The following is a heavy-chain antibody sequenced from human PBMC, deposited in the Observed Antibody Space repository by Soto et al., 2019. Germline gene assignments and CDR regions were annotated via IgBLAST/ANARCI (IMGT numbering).Heavy chain of an antibody. CDR3: ATVRWELHDAFDI. Sequence: QVQLQESGPGLVKPSQTLSLTCTVSGGSISTDGYYWSWIRQHPGRGLEWIGYIYHSGITFSNPSLQSRVAISIDTSENQFSLKLSSVTAADTAVYYCATVRWELHDAFDIWGHGTMVSVSS. CDR1: GGSISTDGYY. CDR2: IYHSGIT. D-gene: IGHD4-17*01. J-gene: IGHJ3*02. V-gene: IGHV4-31*03.